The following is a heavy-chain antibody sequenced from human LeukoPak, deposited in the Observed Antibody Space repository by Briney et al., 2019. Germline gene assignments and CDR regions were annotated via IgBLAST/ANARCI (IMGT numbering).Heavy chain of an antibody. CDR1: GFTFSGYG. CDR3: AKDRGFSYASGSSELDY. CDR2: ISFDGSHK. V-gene: IGHV3-30*18. D-gene: IGHD3-10*01. Sequence: GRSLRLSCAASGFTFSGYGMHWVRLAPGKGLECVAVISFDGSHKYYADSVQGRFTISRDNSRDTVYLQMNSLRDEDTAIYYCAKDRGFSYASGSSELDYWGQGTPVTVSS. J-gene: IGHJ4*02.